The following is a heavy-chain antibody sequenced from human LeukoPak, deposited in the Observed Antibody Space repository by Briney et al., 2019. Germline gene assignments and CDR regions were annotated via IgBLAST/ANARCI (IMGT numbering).Heavy chain of an antibody. D-gene: IGHD2-2*01. CDR1: GYTFTSYD. J-gene: IGHJ4*02. Sequence: ASVKVSCKASGYTFTSYDINWVRQAPGQGLEWMGWINPNSGGTNYAQKFQGRVTMTRDTSISTAYMELSRLRSDDTAVYYCASGSTTSAVKFDYWGQGTLVTASS. V-gene: IGHV1-2*02. CDR2: INPNSGGT. CDR3: ASGSTTSAVKFDY.